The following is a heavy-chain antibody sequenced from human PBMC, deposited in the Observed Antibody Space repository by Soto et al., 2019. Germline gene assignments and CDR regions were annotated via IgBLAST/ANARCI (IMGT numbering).Heavy chain of an antibody. D-gene: IGHD3-22*01. CDR1: GGTFSSYA. CDR3: ATDRVAFDM. CDR2: INPKSGGT. V-gene: IGHV1-2*02. J-gene: IGHJ3*02. Sequence: ASVKVSCKASGGTFSSYAINWVRQAPGQGLEWMGWINPKSGGTKYAEKFQGRVSMTGDTSITTAYLELSSLTSDDTAVYYCATDRVAFDMWGQGTKVTVSS.